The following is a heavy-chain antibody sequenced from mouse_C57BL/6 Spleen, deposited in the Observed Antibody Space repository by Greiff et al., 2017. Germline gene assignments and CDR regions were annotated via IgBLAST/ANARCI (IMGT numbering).Heavy chain of an antibody. V-gene: IGHV1-55*01. D-gene: IGHD2-4*01. CDR1: GYTFTSYW. Sequence: QVQLQQPGAELVKPGASVKMSCKASGYTFTSYWITWVKQRPGQGLEWIGDIYPGSGSTNYNEKFKSKATLTVDTSSSTAYMQLSSLTSEDSAVYYCARGIYYDCDGGWYIDVWGTGTTVTVSS. CDR2: IYPGSGST. J-gene: IGHJ1*03. CDR3: ARGIYYDCDGGWYIDV.